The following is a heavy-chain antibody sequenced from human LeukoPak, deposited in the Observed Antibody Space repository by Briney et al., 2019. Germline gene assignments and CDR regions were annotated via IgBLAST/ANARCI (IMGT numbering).Heavy chain of an antibody. CDR1: GFTFSNCA. D-gene: IGHD6-19*01. V-gene: IGHV3-64D*08. Sequence: GGSLRLSCSASGFTFSNCALHWVRQAPGKGLEYFSAISPNGGSTYYADSVKGRFTISRDNSKNTLYLRMSSLRAEDTAVYYCVKAIPDTSGWSPYYYGMDVWGQGTTVTVSS. J-gene: IGHJ6*02. CDR3: VKAIPDTSGWSPYYYGMDV. CDR2: ISPNGGST.